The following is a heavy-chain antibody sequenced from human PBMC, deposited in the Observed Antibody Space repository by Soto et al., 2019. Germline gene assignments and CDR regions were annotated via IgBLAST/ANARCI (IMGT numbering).Heavy chain of an antibody. CDR1: GFTVSSNY. D-gene: IGHD3-22*01. Sequence: EVQLVETGGGLIQPGGSLRLSCAASGFTVSSNYMSWVRQAPGKGLEWVSVIYSGGSTYYADSVKGRFTISRDNSKNTLYLQMNSRRAEDTAVYYCARGAYDSSGYYYAGYYYGMDVWGQGTTVTVSS. CDR3: ARGAYDSSGYYYAGYYYGMDV. J-gene: IGHJ6*02. CDR2: IYSGGST. V-gene: IGHV3-53*02.